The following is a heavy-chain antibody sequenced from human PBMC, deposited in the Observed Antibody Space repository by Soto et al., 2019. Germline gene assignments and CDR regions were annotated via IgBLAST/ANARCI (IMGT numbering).Heavy chain of an antibody. J-gene: IGHJ6*01. Sequence: QVQLVQSGAEVKKPGSSVKVSCKASGGTFSRYTISWVRQAPGQGLEWMGRIIPILGIANYAQKFQGRVTITADKSTSTAYMELSSLRSEDTAVYYCARFRGSYGMDVWGQGTTVTVSS. CDR2: IIPILGIA. CDR1: GGTFSRYT. V-gene: IGHV1-69*02. CDR3: ARFRGSYGMDV. D-gene: IGHD3-10*01.